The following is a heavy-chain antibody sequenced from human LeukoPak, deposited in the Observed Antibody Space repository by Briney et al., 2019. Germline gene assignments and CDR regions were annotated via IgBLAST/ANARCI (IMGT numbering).Heavy chain of an antibody. CDR1: GCSISTSSNY. CDR3: AELGTVGASLGWFDP. D-gene: IGHD1-26*01. CDR2: IYYSGST. Sequence: PSETLSLTCTVSGCSISTSSNYWGWIRQPPGKGLEWIGSIYYSGSTYYNPSLKSRVSISVDTSKNQFSLKLSSVTAADTAVCYCAELGTVGASLGWFDPWGQGTLVTVSS. J-gene: IGHJ5*02. V-gene: IGHV4-39*01.